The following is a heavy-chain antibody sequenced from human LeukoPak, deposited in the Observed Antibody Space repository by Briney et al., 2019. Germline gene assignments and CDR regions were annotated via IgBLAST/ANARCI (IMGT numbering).Heavy chain of an antibody. Sequence: KPSETLSLTCTVSGGSTSSYYWSWIRQPPGKGLEWIGYIYTSGSTNYNPSLKSRVTISVDTSKNQFSLKLSSVTAADTAVYYCARSASGDFWSGSFDYWGQGTLVTVSS. V-gene: IGHV4-4*09. CDR2: IYTSGST. J-gene: IGHJ4*02. CDR1: GGSTSSYY. CDR3: ARSASGDFWSGSFDY. D-gene: IGHD3-3*01.